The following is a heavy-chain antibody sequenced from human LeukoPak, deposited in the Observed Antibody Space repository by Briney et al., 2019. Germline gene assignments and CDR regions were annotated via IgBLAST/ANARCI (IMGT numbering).Heavy chain of an antibody. CDR3: ARDRLIATPLDY. J-gene: IGHJ4*02. CDR1: GFTFSSYG. Sequence: GGSLRLSCAASGFTFSSYGMSWVRQAPGKGLDWVSAISGSGGSTYYADSVKGRFTISRDNSKNTLYLQMNSLRAEDTAVYYCARDRLIATPLDYWGQGTLVTVSS. CDR2: ISGSGGST. V-gene: IGHV3-23*01. D-gene: IGHD3-22*01.